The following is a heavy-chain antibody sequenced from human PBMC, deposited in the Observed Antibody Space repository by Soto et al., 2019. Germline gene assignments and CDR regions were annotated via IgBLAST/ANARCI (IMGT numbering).Heavy chain of an antibody. CDR2: ISGSGGST. CDR3: AKDRVDTAMVTNYFDY. V-gene: IGHV3-23*01. D-gene: IGHD5-18*01. Sequence: GGPLRLSCAASGFTFSSYAMSWVRQAPGKGLEWVSAISGSGGSTYYADSVKGRFTISRDNSKNTLYLQMNSLRAEDTAVYYCAKDRVDTAMVTNYFDYWGQGTLVTAPQ. CDR1: GFTFSSYA. J-gene: IGHJ4*02.